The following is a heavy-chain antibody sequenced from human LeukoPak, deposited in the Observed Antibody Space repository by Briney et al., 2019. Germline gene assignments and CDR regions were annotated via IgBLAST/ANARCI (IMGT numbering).Heavy chain of an antibody. Sequence: GGSLRLSCAASGFTFSSYAMNWVRQAPGKGLEWDSAISGSGGSTYYADSVKGRFTISRDNSKNTLYPQMNSLRAEDTAVYYCAKHTQEGSSGYYYYMDVWGKGTTVTVSS. CDR3: AKHTQEGSSGYYYYMDV. CDR2: ISGSGGST. V-gene: IGHV3-23*01. D-gene: IGHD3-22*01. CDR1: GFTFSSYA. J-gene: IGHJ6*03.